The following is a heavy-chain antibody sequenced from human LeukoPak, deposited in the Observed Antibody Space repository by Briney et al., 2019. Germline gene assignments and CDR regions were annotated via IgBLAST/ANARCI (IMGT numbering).Heavy chain of an antibody. Sequence: PSETLSLTCTVSGGSISSYYWSWLRQPPGKGLEWIGYIYYSGSTNYNPTLKSRVTISVDTSKNQFSLMLSPVTAADTAVYYCARDVGSLSGSEVAFDIWGQGTLVTVSS. CDR1: GGSISSYY. J-gene: IGHJ3*02. D-gene: IGHD7-27*01. CDR3: ARDVGSLSGSEVAFDI. CDR2: IYYSGST. V-gene: IGHV4-59*01.